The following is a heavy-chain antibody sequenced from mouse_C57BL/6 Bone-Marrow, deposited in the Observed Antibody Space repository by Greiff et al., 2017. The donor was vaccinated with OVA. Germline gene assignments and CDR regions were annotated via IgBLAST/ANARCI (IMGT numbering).Heavy chain of an antibody. D-gene: IGHD1-1*01. CDR2: IYPGDGDT. J-gene: IGHJ3*01. CDR3: ARGGYGSGGFAY. Sequence: VKLMESGPELVKPGASVKISCKASGYAFSSSWMNWVKQRPGKGLEWIGRIYPGDGDTNYNGKFKGKATLTADKSSSTAYMQLSSLTSEDSAVYFCARGGYGSGGFAYWGQGTLVTVSA. V-gene: IGHV1-82*01. CDR1: GYAFSSSW.